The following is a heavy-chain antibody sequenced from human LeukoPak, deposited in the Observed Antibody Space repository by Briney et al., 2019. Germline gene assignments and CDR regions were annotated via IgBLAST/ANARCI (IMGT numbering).Heavy chain of an antibody. J-gene: IGHJ3*01. CDR3: ARNLGPFDV. Sequence: PGGSLRLSCAASGFTFNDFAMTWVRQAPWKGLEWVSTIADAGTYYADSVKGRFTISRDNSKNMLYLQLNSLRADDTAMYYCARNLGPFDVRGHGTMVTVSS. V-gene: IGHV3-23*01. CDR1: GFTFNDFA. CDR2: IADAGT. D-gene: IGHD3-16*01.